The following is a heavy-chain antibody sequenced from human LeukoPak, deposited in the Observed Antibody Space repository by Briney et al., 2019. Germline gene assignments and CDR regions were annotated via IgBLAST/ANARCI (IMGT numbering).Heavy chain of an antibody. Sequence: PSETLSLTCTVSGGSISSYYWSWIRQPPGKGLEWIGYIYYSGSTNYNPSLKSRVTISVDTSKNQFSLKLSSVTAADTAVYYCARDILGYTDVWGQGTTVTVSS. CDR2: IYYSGST. D-gene: IGHD2-2*02. CDR3: ARDILGYTDV. V-gene: IGHV4-59*01. CDR1: GGSISSYY. J-gene: IGHJ6*02.